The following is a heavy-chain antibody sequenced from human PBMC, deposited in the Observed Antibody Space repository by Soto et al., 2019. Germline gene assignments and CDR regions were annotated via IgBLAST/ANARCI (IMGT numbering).Heavy chain of an antibody. CDR3: ANYYGDYAGGEFFQH. D-gene: IGHD4-17*01. CDR1: GFTFSNYA. Sequence: EVQLLESGGDLVQPGGSLRLSCALSGFTFSNYAMNWVRQAPGKGLVWVSAITGSGRSTYYAESVKGRFTISRDNSKNTLYLQMNSLRAEDTGVYYCANYYGDYAGGEFFQHWGQGTLVTVSS. V-gene: IGHV3-23*01. J-gene: IGHJ1*01. CDR2: ITGSGRST.